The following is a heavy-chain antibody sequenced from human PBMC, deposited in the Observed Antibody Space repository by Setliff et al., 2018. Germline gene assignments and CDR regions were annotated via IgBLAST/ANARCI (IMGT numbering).Heavy chain of an antibody. CDR2: NSV. V-gene: IGHV1-18*01. D-gene: IGHD2-2*01. Sequence: ASVKVSCKTSGYSFTNYGINWVRQAPGQGLEWMGWNSVYAREFQGRVTMTIDTPTSTAYVELRSLRSDDTAVYYCARGPPDFVVVPAAAKFDYWGPGTLGT. CDR3: ARGPPDFVVVPAAAKFDY. CDR1: GYSFTNYG. J-gene: IGHJ4*02.